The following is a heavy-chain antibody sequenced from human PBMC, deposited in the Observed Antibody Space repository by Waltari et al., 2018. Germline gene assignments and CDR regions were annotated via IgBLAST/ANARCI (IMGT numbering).Heavy chain of an antibody. CDR2: IYSTGST. CDR3: ARNYYYDY. J-gene: IGHJ4*02. Sequence: VQLLESGPGLVRPSXXLSLTCTVAGDSMNNYYWHWIRQAAGKGLXWIGRIYSTGSTNYNPSLKSRVTMSIDTSENQFSLKLTSVTAADTAXYFCARNYYYDYWGQGILVTVSS. V-gene: IGHV4-4*07. CDR1: GDSMNNYY.